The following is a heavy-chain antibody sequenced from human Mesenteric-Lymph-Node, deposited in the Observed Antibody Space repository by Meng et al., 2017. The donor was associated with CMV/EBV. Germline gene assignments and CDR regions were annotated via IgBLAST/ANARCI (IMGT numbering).Heavy chain of an antibody. CDR3: ATAYYCSSTSCPFDY. CDR1: GYILSELS. J-gene: IGHJ4*02. CDR2: FDPEDGER. Sequence: ASVKVSCKVSGYILSELSMHWVRQAPGKGLEWMGGFDPEDGERISTQKFQGRATMTEETSTDTAYMEVSSLTSEDTAVYYCATAYYCSSTSCPFDYWGQGTLVTVSS. V-gene: IGHV1-24*01. D-gene: IGHD2-2*01.